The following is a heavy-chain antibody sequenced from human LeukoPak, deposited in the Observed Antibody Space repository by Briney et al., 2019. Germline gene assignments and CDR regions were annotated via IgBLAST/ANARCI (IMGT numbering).Heavy chain of an antibody. J-gene: IGHJ4*02. Sequence: GGSLRLSCAASGITFSSYEMNWVRQAPGKGLEWASYISSSGSTIYYADSVKGRFTISRDNAKNSLYLQMNSLRAEDTAVYYCARSYYGSGSFVFPVDYWGQGTLVTVSS. CDR1: GITFSSYE. V-gene: IGHV3-48*03. CDR3: ARSYYGSGSFVFPVDY. CDR2: ISSSGSTI. D-gene: IGHD3-10*01.